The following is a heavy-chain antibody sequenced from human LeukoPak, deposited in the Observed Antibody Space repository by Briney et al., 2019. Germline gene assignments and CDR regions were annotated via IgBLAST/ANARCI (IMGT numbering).Heavy chain of an antibody. CDR1: GFTFSSYE. CDR2: ISSSGSTI. D-gene: IGHD4-17*01. CDR3: AREGGDYVYYYYGMDV. V-gene: IGHV3-48*03. J-gene: IGHJ6*04. Sequence: GGSLRLSCAASGFTFSSYEMNWVRQAPGKGLKWVSYISSSGSTIYYADSVKGRFTISRDNAKNSLYLQMNSLRAEDTAVYYCAREGGDYVYYYYGMDVWGKGTTVTVSS.